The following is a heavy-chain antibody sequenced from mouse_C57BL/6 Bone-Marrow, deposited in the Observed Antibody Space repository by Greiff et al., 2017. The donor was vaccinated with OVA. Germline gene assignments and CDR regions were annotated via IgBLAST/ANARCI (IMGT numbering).Heavy chain of an antibody. CDR2: ISSGGSYT. CDR3: AREIYYDYDFAY. D-gene: IGHD2-4*01. V-gene: IGHV5-6*01. CDR1: GFTFSSYG. J-gene: IGHJ3*01. Sequence: EVKLVESGGDLVKPGGSLKLSCAASGFTFSSYGMSWVRQTPDKRLEWVATISSGGSYTYYPDSVKGRFTISRDNAKNTLYLQRSSLKSEDTAIYYCAREIYYDYDFAYWGQGTLVTVSA.